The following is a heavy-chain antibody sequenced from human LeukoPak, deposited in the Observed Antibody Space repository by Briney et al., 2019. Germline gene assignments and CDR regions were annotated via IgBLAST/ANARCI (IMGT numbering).Heavy chain of an antibody. Sequence: PSQTLSLTCTVSGGSISSGGYYWSWIRQHPGKGLEWIGYIYYSGSTYYNPSLKSRVTISVDTSKNQFSLKLSSVTAADTAVYYCARLRGVSSSWYYFDYWGQGTLVTVSS. V-gene: IGHV4-31*03. CDR3: ARLRGVSSSWYYFDY. CDR1: GGSISSGGYY. J-gene: IGHJ4*02. CDR2: IYYSGST. D-gene: IGHD6-13*01.